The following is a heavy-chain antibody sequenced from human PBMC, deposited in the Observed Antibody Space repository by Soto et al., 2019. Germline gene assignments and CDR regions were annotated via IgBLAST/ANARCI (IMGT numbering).Heavy chain of an antibody. V-gene: IGHV4-39*01. Sequence: SETLSLTCTVSGGSISSSSYYWGWIRQPPGKGLEWIGSIYYSGSTYYNPSLKSRVTITVDTSKNQFSLKLSSVTAADTAVYYCARQGVGRIVVVPAASNWFDPWGQGTLVTVSS. D-gene: IGHD2-2*01. CDR2: IYYSGST. CDR1: GGSISSSSYY. J-gene: IGHJ5*02. CDR3: ARQGVGRIVVVPAASNWFDP.